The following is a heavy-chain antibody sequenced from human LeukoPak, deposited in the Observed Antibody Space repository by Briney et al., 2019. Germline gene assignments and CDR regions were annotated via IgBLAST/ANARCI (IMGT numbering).Heavy chain of an antibody. CDR2: IIPIFGTA. CDR3: ARDNYDSSGYYSHDRFDY. D-gene: IGHD3-22*01. CDR1: GGTFSSYA. Sequence: SVKVSCKASGGTFSSYAISWVRQAPGQGLEWMGGIIPIFGTANYAQKFQGRVTMTRDTSTSTVYMELSSLRSEDTAVYYCARDNYDSSGYYSHDRFDYWGQGTLVTVSS. V-gene: IGHV1-69*05. J-gene: IGHJ4*02.